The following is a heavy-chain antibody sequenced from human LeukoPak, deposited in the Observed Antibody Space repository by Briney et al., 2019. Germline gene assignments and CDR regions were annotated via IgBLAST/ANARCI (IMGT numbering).Heavy chain of an antibody. Sequence: ASVKVSFKASGYTFTIYGISWVRQAPGQGLEWMGWISAYNGNTNYAQKLQGRVTMTTDTSTSTAYMELRSLRSDDTAVYYCARDALPYCSSTSCRDDAFDIWGQGTMVTVSS. D-gene: IGHD2-2*01. CDR3: ARDALPYCSSTSCRDDAFDI. CDR2: ISAYNGNT. J-gene: IGHJ3*02. CDR1: GYTFTIYG. V-gene: IGHV1-18*04.